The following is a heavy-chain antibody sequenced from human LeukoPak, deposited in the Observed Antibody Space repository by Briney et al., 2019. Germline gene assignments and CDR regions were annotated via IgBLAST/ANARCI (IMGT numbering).Heavy chain of an antibody. V-gene: IGHV3-74*01. Sequence: GGSLRLSCVASGNYWMHWVRQAPGKGLVWVSHINSDGSSTSYADSVKGRFTISRDNAKNTLYLQMNSLRAEDTAVYYCARAPTYYDFWSGYPHYYGMDVWGQGTTVTVSS. J-gene: IGHJ6*02. D-gene: IGHD3-3*01. CDR2: INSDGSST. CDR3: ARAPTYYDFWSGYPHYYGMDV. CDR1: GNYW.